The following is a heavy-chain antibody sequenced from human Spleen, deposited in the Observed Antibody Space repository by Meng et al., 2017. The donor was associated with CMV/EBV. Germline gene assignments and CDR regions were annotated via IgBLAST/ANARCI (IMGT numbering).Heavy chain of an antibody. Sequence: SGYTFNAYYIHWVRQGPGQGLEWLGWVNPNTGGSKYSQQFQGRVTMTRDPSINTAYMELSRLRSDDTAVYYCARVIGVAGTAPFDYWGQGTLVTVSS. J-gene: IGHJ4*02. CDR3: ARVIGVAGTAPFDY. V-gene: IGHV1-2*02. CDR2: VNPNTGGS. D-gene: IGHD6-19*01. CDR1: GYTFNAYY.